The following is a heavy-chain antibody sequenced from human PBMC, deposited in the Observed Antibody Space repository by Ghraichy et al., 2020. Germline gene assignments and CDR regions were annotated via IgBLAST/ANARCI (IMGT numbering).Heavy chain of an antibody. D-gene: IGHD2-8*01. CDR3: ARRAGNGLDV. Sequence: GGSLRLSGEASGFIFRSYTMHWVRQAPGQGPEWVSSISASSHIYYRDSVKGRFTISRDNAKNSVYLQMSSLRGEDTALYYCARRAGNGLDVWGQGTMVTVSS. J-gene: IGHJ3*01. CDR2: ISASSHI. CDR1: GFIFRSYT. V-gene: IGHV3-21*01.